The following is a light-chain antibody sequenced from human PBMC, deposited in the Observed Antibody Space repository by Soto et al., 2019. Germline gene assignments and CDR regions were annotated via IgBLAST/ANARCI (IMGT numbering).Light chain of an antibody. J-gene: IGLJ2*01. CDR2: EVS. V-gene: IGLV2-23*02. CDR1: RSDVGNSNL. CDR3: CSYAGSSTFEV. Sequence: QSALTQPASVSGSPGQSITVSCTGTRSDVGNSNLVSWYQQHPGKAPKLIIYEVSERPSGVSNRFSGAKSGNTASLTISGLQAEDEADYYCCSYAGSSTFEVFGGGTKVTVL.